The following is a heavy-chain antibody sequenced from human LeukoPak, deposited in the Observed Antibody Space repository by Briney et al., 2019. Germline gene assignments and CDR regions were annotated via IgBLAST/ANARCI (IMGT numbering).Heavy chain of an antibody. V-gene: IGHV3-23*01. CDR3: ATTKQARRYFDY. CDR2: INPSGGNT. Sequence: GGSLRLSCAASGFTFSSYSMNWVRQAPGKGLEWVSAINPSGGNTYYADSVRGRFTISRDNSKNTLYLQMNTLRAEDTAVYYCATTKQARRYFDYWGQGTLVTVSS. J-gene: IGHJ4*02. CDR1: GFTFSSYS. D-gene: IGHD1-1*01.